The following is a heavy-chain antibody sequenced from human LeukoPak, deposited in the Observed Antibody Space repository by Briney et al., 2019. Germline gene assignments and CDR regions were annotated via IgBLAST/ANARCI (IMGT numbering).Heavy chain of an antibody. Sequence: PGGSLRLSCTASGFTFSSYGMHWVRQAPGKGLEWVAFIRYDGSNKYYADSVKGRFTISRDNSKNTLYLQMNSLRAEDTAVYYCAKNPTTSNYYYYYMDVWGKGTTVTVSS. CDR3: AKNPTTSNYYYYYMDV. CDR2: IRYDGSNK. D-gene: IGHD4-17*01. V-gene: IGHV3-30*02. CDR1: GFTFSSYG. J-gene: IGHJ6*03.